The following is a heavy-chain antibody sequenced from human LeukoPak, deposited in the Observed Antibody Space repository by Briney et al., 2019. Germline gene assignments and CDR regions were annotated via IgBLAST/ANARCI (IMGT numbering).Heavy chain of an antibody. CDR1: GFTFSTYG. CDR2: IKPDGSEK. V-gene: IGHV3-7*05. CDR3: TRDASGDTNSGPRMDV. J-gene: IGHJ6*02. Sequence: VQPGRSLRLSCAASGFTFSTYGMHWVRQAPGKGLEWVAMIKPDGSEKYYVDSVKGLFTISRDNAKNSLYLQMTSLRAEDTAVYYCTRDASGDTNSGPRMDVWGQGTTVTVS. D-gene: IGHD1-26*01.